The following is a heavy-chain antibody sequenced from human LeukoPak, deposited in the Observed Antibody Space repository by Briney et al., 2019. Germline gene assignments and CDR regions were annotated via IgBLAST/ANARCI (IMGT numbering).Heavy chain of an antibody. Sequence: GGSLRLSCAASGFTFSNAWMSWVRQAPGKGLEWVGRIKSKTDGGTTDYAAHVKGRFTISTDDSKNTLYLQMHSLKTEDTAVYYCTTEGYYDILTGYSWDAFDIWGQGTMVTVSS. CDR2: IKSKTDGGTT. CDR3: TTEGYYDILTGYSWDAFDI. J-gene: IGHJ3*02. V-gene: IGHV3-15*01. CDR1: GFTFSNAW. D-gene: IGHD3-9*01.